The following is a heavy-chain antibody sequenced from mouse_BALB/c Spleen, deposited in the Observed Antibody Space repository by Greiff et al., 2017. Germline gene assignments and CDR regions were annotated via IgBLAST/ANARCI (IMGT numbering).Heavy chain of an antibody. CDR2: INPSNGRT. CDR1: GYTFTSYW. CDR3: ARWENY. D-gene: IGHD4-1*01. Sequence: QVQLQQPGAELVKPGASVKLSCKASGYTFTSYWMHWVKQRPGQGLEWIGEINPSNGRTNYNEKFKSKATLTVDKSSSTAYMQLSSLTSEDSAVYYCARWENYWGQGTTLTVSS. J-gene: IGHJ2*01. V-gene: IGHV1S81*02.